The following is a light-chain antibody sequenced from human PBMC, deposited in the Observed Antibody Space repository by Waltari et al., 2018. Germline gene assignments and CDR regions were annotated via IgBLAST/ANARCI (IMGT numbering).Light chain of an antibody. J-gene: IGKJ4*01. CDR1: QGISSY. Sequence: IQLTQSPSSLSASVGDRVTITCRARQGISSYLAWYQQKPRKAPKLLIYAASTLQSGVPSRFSGSGSGTDFTLTISSLQPEDFATYYCQQLNSYPLTFGGGTKVEIK. CDR3: QQLNSYPLT. V-gene: IGKV1-9*01. CDR2: AAS.